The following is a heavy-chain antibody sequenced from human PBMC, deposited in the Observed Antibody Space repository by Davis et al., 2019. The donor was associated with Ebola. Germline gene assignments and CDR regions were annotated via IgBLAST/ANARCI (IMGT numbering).Heavy chain of an antibody. J-gene: IGHJ6*02. CDR2: ISGYGDNT. D-gene: IGHD4-17*01. Sequence: GESLKISCAASGFIFSNFAMTWVRQAPGKGLEWVSGISGYGDNTYYADSVEGRFTISRDNSKNTMYLQMNSLRAEDTAVYYCARDSDYGYYHGMDVWGQGTTVTVSS. CDR3: ARDSDYGYYHGMDV. CDR1: GFIFSNFA. V-gene: IGHV3-23*01.